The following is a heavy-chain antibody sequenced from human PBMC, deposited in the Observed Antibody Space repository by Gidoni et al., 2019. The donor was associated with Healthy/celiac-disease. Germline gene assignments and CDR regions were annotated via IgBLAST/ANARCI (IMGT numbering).Heavy chain of an antibody. CDR2: IYYSGST. CDR1: GGSISSSSYY. Sequence: QLQLQESGPGLVKPSETLSLTCTVSGGSISSSSYYWGWIRQPPGKGLEWIGIIYYSGSTYYNPSLKSRVTISVDTSKNQFSLKLSSVTAADTAVYYCARHPGDDFWIRVWGQGTTVTVSS. J-gene: IGHJ6*02. D-gene: IGHD3-3*01. V-gene: IGHV4-39*01. CDR3: ARHPGDDFWIRV.